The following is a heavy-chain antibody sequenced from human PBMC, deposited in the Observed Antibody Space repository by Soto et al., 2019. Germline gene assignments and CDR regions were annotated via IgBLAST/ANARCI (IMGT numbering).Heavy chain of an antibody. D-gene: IGHD3-10*01. CDR2: IKSKTDGGTT. CDR3: TTDSSMFRGVYSYYFDY. J-gene: IGHJ4*02. CDR1: GFTFSNAW. V-gene: IGHV3-15*01. Sequence: GESLKISCAASGFTFSNAWMSWVRQDPGKGLEWGGSIKSKTDGGTTDYASPVKGRFTISRDDSKNTLYLQMNILKTYDTSVYYSTTDSSMFRGVYSYYFDYWGQGTLVTVSS.